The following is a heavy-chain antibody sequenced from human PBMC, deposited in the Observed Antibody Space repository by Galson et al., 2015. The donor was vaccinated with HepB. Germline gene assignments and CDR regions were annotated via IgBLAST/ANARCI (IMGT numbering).Heavy chain of an antibody. V-gene: IGHV1-69*13. CDR1: GGTFSSYA. Sequence: SVKVSCKASGGTFSSYAISWVRQAPGQGLEWMGGIIPIFGTANYAQKFQGRVTNTADESTSTAYMELSSLRSEDTAVYYCARGIVAPAQGWYFDLWGRGTLVTVSS. D-gene: IGHD2-2*01. CDR3: ARGIVAPAQGWYFDL. CDR2: IIPIFGTA. J-gene: IGHJ2*01.